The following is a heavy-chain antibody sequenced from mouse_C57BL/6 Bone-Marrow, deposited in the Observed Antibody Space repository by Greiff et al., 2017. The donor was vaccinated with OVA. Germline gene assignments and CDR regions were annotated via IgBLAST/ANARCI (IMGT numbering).Heavy chain of an antibody. J-gene: IGHJ3*01. CDR1: GYSITSGYY. D-gene: IGHD2-1*01. V-gene: IGHV3-6*01. Sequence: DVKLVESGPGLVKPSQSLSLTCSVTGYSITSGYYWNWIRQFPGNKLEWMGYISYDGSNNYNPSLKNRISITRDTSKNQFFLKLNSVTTEDTATYYCARAIYYGNSWFAYWGQGTLVTVSA. CDR3: ARAIYYGNSWFAY. CDR2: ISYDGSN.